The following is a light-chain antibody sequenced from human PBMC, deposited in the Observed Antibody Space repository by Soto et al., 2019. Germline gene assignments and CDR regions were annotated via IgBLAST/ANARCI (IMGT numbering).Light chain of an antibody. CDR1: KLGDKY. CDR3: QAWDSSTF. Sequence: SYELTQPPSVSVSPGQTASITCSGDKLGDKYACWYQQKPGQSPVLVIYQDSKRPSGIPERFSGSNSGNTATLTISGTQAMDEADYYCQAWDSSTFFGPGTKLTVL. CDR2: QDS. J-gene: IGLJ1*01. V-gene: IGLV3-1*01.